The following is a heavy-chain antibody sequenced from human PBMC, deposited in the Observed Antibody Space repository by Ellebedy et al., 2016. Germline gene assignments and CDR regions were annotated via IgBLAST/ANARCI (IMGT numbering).Heavy chain of an antibody. V-gene: IGHV5-51*01. D-gene: IGHD1-7*01. CDR3: ARREDWNYKY. CDR1: GYSFSSYW. J-gene: IGHJ4*02. Sequence: KVSCKGSGYSFSSYWVAWVRHMPGKGLEWMGIIYPGDSDTRYSPSFEGQVTISADKSISTVYLQWSSLKASDTAMYFCARREDWNYKYWGQGTLVAVSS. CDR2: IYPGDSDT.